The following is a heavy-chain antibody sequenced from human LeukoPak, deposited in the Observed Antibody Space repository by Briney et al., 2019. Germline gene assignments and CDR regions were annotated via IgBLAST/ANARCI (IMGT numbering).Heavy chain of an antibody. CDR2: ISSSGSTI. CDR3: ARDLRPDHNWFDP. V-gene: IGHV3-11*01. D-gene: IGHD4-17*01. J-gene: IGHJ5*02. CDR1: GFTFSDYY. Sequence: GGSLRLSCAASGFTFSDYYMSWIRQAPGKGPEWVSYISSSGSTIYYADSVKGRFTISRDNAKNSLYLQMNSLRAEDTAVYYCARDLRPDHNWFDPWGQGTLVTVSS.